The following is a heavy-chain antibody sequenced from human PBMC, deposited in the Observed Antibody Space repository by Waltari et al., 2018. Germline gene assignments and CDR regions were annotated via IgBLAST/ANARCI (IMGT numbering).Heavy chain of an antibody. D-gene: IGHD4-17*01. J-gene: IGHJ4*02. CDR1: GLTFRTYW. Sequence: EVQLGESGGGSVQAGGCLRLSCAASGLTFRTYWTDWVHQAPGKGLEWVANIKQDGSEKNYVDSVEGRFSISRDNAQNSLYLQMNSLRAEDTAIYYCVTGLTTVTAKDYFDHWGQGALVTVS. CDR3: VTGLTTVTAKDYFDH. V-gene: IGHV3-7*01. CDR2: IKQDGSEK.